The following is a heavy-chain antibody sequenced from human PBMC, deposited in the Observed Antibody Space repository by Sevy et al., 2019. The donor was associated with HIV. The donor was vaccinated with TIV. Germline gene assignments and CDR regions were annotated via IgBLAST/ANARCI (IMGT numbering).Heavy chain of an antibody. CDR2: MNEDGSVK. V-gene: IGHV3-7*01. CDR1: GFGLSSYW. CDR3: VRLAGGVTTYGY. Sequence: GGSLRLSCAASGFGLSSYWMGWVRQAPGKGLDWVANMNEDGSVKFHVDSVKGRFTISRDNAKNSLYLQMNSLRAEDTAKYYCVRLAGGVTTYGYWGQGTLVTVSS. J-gene: IGHJ4*02. D-gene: IGHD3-16*01.